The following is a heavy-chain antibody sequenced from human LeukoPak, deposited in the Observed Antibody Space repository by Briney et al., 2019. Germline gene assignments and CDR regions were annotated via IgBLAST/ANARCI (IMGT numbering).Heavy chain of an antibody. CDR3: AKDQEAVVGAVVPAAIDY. CDR1: GFTFSNAW. V-gene: IGHV3-23*01. J-gene: IGHJ4*02. D-gene: IGHD2-2*01. CDR2: ISGSGGST. Sequence: GGSLRLSCAASGFTFSNAWMNWVRQAPGKGLEWVSAISGSGGSTYYADSVKGRFTISRDNSKNTLYPQMNSLRAEDTAVYYCAKDQEAVVGAVVPAAIDYWGQGTLVTVSS.